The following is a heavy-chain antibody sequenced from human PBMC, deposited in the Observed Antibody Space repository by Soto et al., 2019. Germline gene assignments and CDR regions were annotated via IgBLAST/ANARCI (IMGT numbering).Heavy chain of an antibody. V-gene: IGHV4-59*01. J-gene: IGHJ4*02. CDR2: IHHSGTT. Sequence: SETLSLTCTVSGGSMRNYFWTWIRQPPGKGLEWIGYIHHSGTTSFFPSYNPSLRSRVTISEDTSKNQFSLKLLSVTTADTAVYFCAAGEASSRNLAPYYLDFWGQGTLVTVSS. CDR1: GGSMRNYF. D-gene: IGHD6-13*01. CDR3: AAGEASSRNLAPYYLDF.